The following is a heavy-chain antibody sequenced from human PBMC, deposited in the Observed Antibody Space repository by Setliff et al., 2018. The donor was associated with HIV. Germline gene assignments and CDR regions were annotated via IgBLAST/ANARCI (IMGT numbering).Heavy chain of an antibody. CDR3: ARHPIHTYGYGAFDF. CDR1: GYSFSRYW. D-gene: IGHD5-18*01. V-gene: IGHV5-51*01. CDR2: IYPGDSSS. Sequence: AGESLKISCEGSGYSFSRYWIGWVRQMPGKGLEWMGVIYPGDSSSKYSPSFQGQVTISVDTSISTAYLQWNSLKASDTAIYYCARHPIHTYGYGAFDFWGRGTLVTVSS. J-gene: IGHJ4*02.